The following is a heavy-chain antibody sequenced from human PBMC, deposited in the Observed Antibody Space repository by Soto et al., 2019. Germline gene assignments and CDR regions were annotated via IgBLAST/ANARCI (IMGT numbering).Heavy chain of an antibody. CDR2: INSDGSGT. V-gene: IGHV3-74*01. CDR1: GFTFSSYW. J-gene: IGHJ3*02. Sequence: EVQLVESGGGLVQPGGSLRLSCAASGFTFSSYWMHWVRQAPGKGLVWVSRINSDGSGTSYADSVKGRFTISRDNAKNTLYLQMNSLRAGDTAVYYCARPAMVTAGAFAIWGQGTMVTVSS. CDR3: ARPAMVTAGAFAI. D-gene: IGHD5-18*01.